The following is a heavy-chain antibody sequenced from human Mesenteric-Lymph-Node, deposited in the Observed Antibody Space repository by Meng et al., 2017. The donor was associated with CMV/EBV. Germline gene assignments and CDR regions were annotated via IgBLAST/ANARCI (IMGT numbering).Heavy chain of an antibody. CDR3: ARDSTGVVPAAVYYYYYGMDV. Sequence: ASVKVSCKASGYTFTSYDINWVRQATGQGLEWMGWMNPNSGNTGYAQKFQGRVTMTRDTSISTAYMELSRLRSDDTAVYYCARDSTGVVPAAVYYYYYGMDVWGQGTTVTVSS. V-gene: IGHV1-8*01. CDR2: MNPNSGNT. J-gene: IGHJ6*02. D-gene: IGHD2-2*01. CDR1: GYTFTSYD.